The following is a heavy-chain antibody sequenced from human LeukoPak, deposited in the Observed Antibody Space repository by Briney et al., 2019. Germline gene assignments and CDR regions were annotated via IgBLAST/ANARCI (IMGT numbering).Heavy chain of an antibody. Sequence: PSETLSLTCSVSGGSISNNNYYWAWIRQPPGKGLEWIGSIYYSGSTYYNPSLKSRVTISVDTSKNQFSLKLSSVTAADTAVYYCARYPVVDYWGQGTLVTVSS. V-gene: IGHV4-39*01. D-gene: IGHD6-19*01. CDR3: ARYPVVDY. J-gene: IGHJ4*02. CDR1: GGSISNNNYY. CDR2: IYYSGST.